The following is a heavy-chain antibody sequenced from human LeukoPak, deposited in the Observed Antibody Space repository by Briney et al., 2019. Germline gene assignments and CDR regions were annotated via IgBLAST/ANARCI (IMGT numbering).Heavy chain of an antibody. CDR2: IYHSGST. Sequence: SETLSLTCAVSGYSISSGYYWGWIRQPPGKGLGGIGRIYHSGSTYYNPSLKSRVTISVDTSKNQFSLKLSSVTAADTAVYYCARRYCSSTSCSPYYYYYMDVWGKGTTVTVSS. V-gene: IGHV4-38-2*01. CDR3: ARRYCSSTSCSPYYYYYMDV. J-gene: IGHJ6*03. CDR1: GYSISSGYY. D-gene: IGHD2-2*01.